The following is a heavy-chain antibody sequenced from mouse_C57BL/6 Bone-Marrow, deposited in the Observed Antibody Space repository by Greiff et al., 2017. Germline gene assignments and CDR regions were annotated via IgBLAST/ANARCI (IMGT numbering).Heavy chain of an antibody. Sequence: QVQLQQPGAELVRPGTSVKLSCKASGYTFTSYWMHWVKQRPGQGLEWIGVIDPSDSYTNYNQKFKGKATLTVDTSSSTAYMQLSSLTSEDSAVYYCARSFYYYGSSDAMDYWGQGTSVTVSS. D-gene: IGHD1-1*01. CDR3: ARSFYYYGSSDAMDY. CDR2: IDPSDSYT. V-gene: IGHV1-59*01. J-gene: IGHJ4*01. CDR1: GYTFTSYW.